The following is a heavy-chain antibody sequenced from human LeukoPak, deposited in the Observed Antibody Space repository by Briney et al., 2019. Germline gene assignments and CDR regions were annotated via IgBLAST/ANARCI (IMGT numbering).Heavy chain of an antibody. CDR1: GFTFSSYA. D-gene: IGHD6-19*01. CDR2: ISGSGGST. CDR3: AKGGRQWLFHDAFDI. Sequence: GGSLRLSYAASGFTFSSYAMSWVRQAPGKGLEWVSAISGSGGSTYYADSVKGRFTISRDNPKNTLYLQMNSLRAEDTAVYYCAKGGRQWLFHDAFDIWGQGTMVTVSS. V-gene: IGHV3-23*01. J-gene: IGHJ3*02.